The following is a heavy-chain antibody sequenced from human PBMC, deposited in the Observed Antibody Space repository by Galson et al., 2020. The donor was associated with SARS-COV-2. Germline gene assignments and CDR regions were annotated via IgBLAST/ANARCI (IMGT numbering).Heavy chain of an antibody. CDR3: ARETPPRYYDFWSGVYDY. J-gene: IGHJ4*02. CDR2: IYTSGST. Sequence: SETLSLTCTVSGGSISSGSYYWSWIRQPAGKGLEWIGRIYTSGSTNYNPSLKSRVTISVDTSKNQFSLKLSSVTAADTAVYYCARETPPRYYDFWSGVYDYWGQGTLVTVSS. V-gene: IGHV4-61*02. CDR1: GGSISSGSYY. D-gene: IGHD3-3*01.